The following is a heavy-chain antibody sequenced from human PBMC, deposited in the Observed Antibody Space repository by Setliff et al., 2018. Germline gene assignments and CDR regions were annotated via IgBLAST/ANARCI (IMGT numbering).Heavy chain of an antibody. CDR1: GYTFTRHY. Sequence: SVKVSCKASGYTFTRHYINWVRLAPGQGLEWMGGIIPIFGTTNYAHSFKGRVTFTADDSTSTAYMDLSRLTSEDTAVYYCARVLGVDFQYYYLDIWGKGTTVTVSS. CDR3: ARVLGVDFQYYYLDI. D-gene: IGHD2-21*01. CDR2: IIPIFGTT. V-gene: IGHV1-69*13. J-gene: IGHJ6*03.